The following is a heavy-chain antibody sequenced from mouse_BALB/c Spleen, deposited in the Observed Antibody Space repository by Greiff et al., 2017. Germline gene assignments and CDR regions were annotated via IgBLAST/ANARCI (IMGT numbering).Heavy chain of an antibody. Sequence: EVKLMESGGDLVKPGGSLKLSCAASGFTFSSYGMSWVRQTPDKRLEWVATISSGGSYTYYPDSVKGRFTISRDNAKNTLYLQMSSMKSEDTAMYYCASRLLAYWGQGTLVTVSA. CDR3: ASRLLAY. J-gene: IGHJ3*01. CDR1: GFTFSSYG. CDR2: ISSGGSYT. V-gene: IGHV5-6*02.